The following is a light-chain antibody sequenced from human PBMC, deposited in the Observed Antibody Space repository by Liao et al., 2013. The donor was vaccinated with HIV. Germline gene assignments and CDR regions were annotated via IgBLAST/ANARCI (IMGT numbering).Light chain of an antibody. CDR3: QVWDFNSVT. CDR1: KLGDKY. J-gene: IGLJ2*01. Sequence: SYELTQPPSVSVSPGQTASITCSGDKLGDKYACWYQQKPGQSPVLVIYQDDKRPSGIPERFSASNSGNTATLTITGTQATDEADYYCQVWDFNSVTFGGGTKLTVL. V-gene: IGLV3-1*01. CDR2: QDD.